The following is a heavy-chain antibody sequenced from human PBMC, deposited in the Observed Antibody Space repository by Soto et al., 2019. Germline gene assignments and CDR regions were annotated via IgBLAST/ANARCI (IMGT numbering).Heavy chain of an antibody. J-gene: IGHJ5*02. CDR1: DGSISSSSYY. Sequence: SETLSLTCTVSDGSISSSSYYWGWIRQPPGKGLEWIGSIYYSGSTYYNPSLKSRVTISVDTSKNQFSLKLSSVTAADTAVYYCARHHGLWEGYCSGGSCYSDGPGGNWFDPWGQGTLVTVSS. CDR3: ARHHGLWEGYCSGGSCYSDGPGGNWFDP. CDR2: IYYSGST. V-gene: IGHV4-39*01. D-gene: IGHD2-15*01.